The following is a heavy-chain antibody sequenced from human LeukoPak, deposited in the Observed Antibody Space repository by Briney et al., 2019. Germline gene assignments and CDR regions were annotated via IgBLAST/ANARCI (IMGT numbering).Heavy chain of an antibody. J-gene: IGHJ4*02. D-gene: IGHD2-15*01. CDR3: ARDEGDGSYFDN. CDR2: IYYSGST. Sequence: SETLCLTCTVSGGSISSSSYYWGWIRQPPVKGMEWIGSIYYSGSTYYNPSLKSRVTISVDTSKNQFSLKLSSVTAADTAVYYCARDEGDGSYFDNWGQGTLVTVSS. V-gene: IGHV4-39*07. CDR1: GGSISSSSYY.